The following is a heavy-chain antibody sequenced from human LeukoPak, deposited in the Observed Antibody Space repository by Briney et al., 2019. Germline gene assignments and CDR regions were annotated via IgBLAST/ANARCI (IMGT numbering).Heavy chain of an antibody. V-gene: IGHV4-59*07. J-gene: IGHJ6*03. CDR3: ARAVPYYYYYMDV. Sequence: SDTLSLTRTLSGRSISSYYCRSIRQPRGKGLEWIGYIYYSGSTNYNPSLKSRVTISVDTSKNQFSLKLSSVTAAVTAVYYCARAVPYYYYYMDVWGKGTMVTVSS. CDR1: GRSISSYY. CDR2: IYYSGST.